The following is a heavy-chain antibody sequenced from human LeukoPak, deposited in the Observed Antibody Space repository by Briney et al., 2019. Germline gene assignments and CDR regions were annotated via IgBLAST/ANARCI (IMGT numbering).Heavy chain of an antibody. CDR3: ATLYGGQRADGY. V-gene: IGHV3-53*01. J-gene: IGHJ4*02. Sequence: PGGSLRLSCAASGFTFSNAWMSWVRQAPGKGLEWVSAIYGGDSTEYADSVKGRFIISRDNSKNTLYLQMNSLRTEDTAVYYCATLYGGQRADGYWGQGTLVTVSS. CDR2: IYGGDST. CDR1: GFTFSNAW. D-gene: IGHD2-15*01.